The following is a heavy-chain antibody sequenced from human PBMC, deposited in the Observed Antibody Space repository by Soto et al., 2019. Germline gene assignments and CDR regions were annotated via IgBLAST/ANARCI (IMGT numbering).Heavy chain of an antibody. J-gene: IGHJ5*02. Sequence: QVQLVQSGAEVKRPGASVKVSCKASGYSFTGYYMHWVRQAPGQGLEWMGWMIPHSGETNYAQKFQARVTLTRDTSTRTAYMRLSGLTCDDTAVYYCARETDAFTNGAHDLWGQRPLVTASS. CDR1: GYSFTGYY. CDR3: ARETDAFTNGAHDL. CDR2: MIPHSGET. D-gene: IGHD7-27*01. V-gene: IGHV1-2*02.